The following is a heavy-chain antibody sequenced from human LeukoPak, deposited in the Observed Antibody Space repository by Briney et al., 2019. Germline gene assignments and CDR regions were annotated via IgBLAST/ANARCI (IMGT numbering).Heavy chain of an antibody. CDR3: AGSSGWYPTADY. J-gene: IGHJ4*02. D-gene: IGHD6-19*01. CDR1: GGSISSSSYY. CDR2: IYYSGST. V-gene: IGHV4-39*01. Sequence: SETLSLTCTVSGGSISSSSYYWGWIRQPPGKGLEWIGSIYYSGSTYYNPSLKSRVTISVDTSKNQFSLKLSSVTAADTAVYYCAGSSGWYPTADYWGQGTLVTVPS.